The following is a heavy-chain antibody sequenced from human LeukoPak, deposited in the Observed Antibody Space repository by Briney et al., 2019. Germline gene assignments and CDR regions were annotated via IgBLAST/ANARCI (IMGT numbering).Heavy chain of an antibody. Sequence: SETLSLTCTVSGGSISSSSYYWGWIRQPPGKGLEWIGSIYYSGSTYYNPSLKSRVTMSVDTSKNQFSLKLSSVTAADTAVYYCARDLLDSGSYLTVDYFDYWGQGTLVTVSS. J-gene: IGHJ4*02. CDR2: IYYSGST. D-gene: IGHD1-26*01. CDR1: GGSISSSSYY. V-gene: IGHV4-39*07. CDR3: ARDLLDSGSYLTVDYFDY.